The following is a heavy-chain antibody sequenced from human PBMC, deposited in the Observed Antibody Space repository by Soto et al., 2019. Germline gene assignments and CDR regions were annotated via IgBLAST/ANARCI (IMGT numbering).Heavy chain of an antibody. D-gene: IGHD2-2*01. Sequence: LSLTCTVSGGSVSSGSYHWGWIRQPPGKGLEWIGYIYYSGSTNYNPSLKSRVTISVDTSKNQFSLKLSSVTAADTAVYYCARLRRDIVVVAALYLDHWGQGTLVTVSS. V-gene: IGHV4-61*01. J-gene: IGHJ4*02. CDR1: GGSVSSGSYH. CDR3: ARLRRDIVVVAALYLDH. CDR2: IYYSGST.